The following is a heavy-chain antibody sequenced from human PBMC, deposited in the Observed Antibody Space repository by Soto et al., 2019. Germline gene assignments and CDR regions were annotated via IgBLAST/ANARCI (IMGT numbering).Heavy chain of an antibody. D-gene: IGHD5-18*01. J-gene: IGHJ4*02. Sequence: TLSLTCSVSGGSISSDDYYWSWIRQPPGKGLEWIGHVYYSGTTYYSPSLKSRVTISVDTSRNQFSLELSSVTAADTAVYYCVRVRAYSYGYPDYWGQGTLVT. CDR1: GGSISSDDYY. V-gene: IGHV4-30-4*01. CDR3: VRVRAYSYGYPDY. CDR2: VYYSGTT.